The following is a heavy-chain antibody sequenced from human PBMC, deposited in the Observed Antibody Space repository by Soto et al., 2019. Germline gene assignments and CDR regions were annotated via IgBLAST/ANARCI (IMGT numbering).Heavy chain of an antibody. CDR3: VRDGYHYGSFDD. Sequence: SETLSLTCGVYGGSFSGYYWSWIRQPPGKGLEWIGEINHSGSTNYNPSLKSRVTILVDTSKNQFSLKLSSVTAADTAVYYCVRDGYHYGSFDDWGQGTLVTVSS. V-gene: IGHV4-34*01. CDR2: INHSGST. CDR1: GGSFSGYY. J-gene: IGHJ4*02. D-gene: IGHD5-18*01.